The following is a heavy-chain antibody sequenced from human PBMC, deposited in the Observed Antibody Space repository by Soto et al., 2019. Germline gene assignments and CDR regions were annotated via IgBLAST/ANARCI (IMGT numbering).Heavy chain of an antibody. V-gene: IGHV6-1*01. CDR1: GDSVSSNRAA. CDR2: TYYRSKWYN. Sequence: PSQTLSLTCAISGDSVSSNRAAWNWFWQSPSRGLEWLGRTYYRSKWYNDYAISVKSRITIHPDTSKNQFSLELNSVIPDDTALYYCARAYLGSDGYTREPIDPWGQGTLVTGSS. D-gene: IGHD5-18*01. CDR3: ARAYLGSDGYTREPIDP. J-gene: IGHJ5*02.